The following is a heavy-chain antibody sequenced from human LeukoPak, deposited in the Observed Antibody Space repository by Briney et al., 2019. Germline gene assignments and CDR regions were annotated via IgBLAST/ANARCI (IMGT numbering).Heavy chain of an antibody. CDR1: GFTFSDYY. V-gene: IGHV3-11*04. J-gene: IGHJ4*02. CDR2: ISPRGTTI. CDR3: AKDEGATRN. D-gene: IGHD1-26*01. Sequence: GGSLRLSCAASGFTFSDYYMTWIRQAPGKGLEWLSYISPRGTTISYADSVRGRFTISRDNTNNSVYLQINSLRAEDTAVYYCAKDEGATRNWGQGTLVTVSS.